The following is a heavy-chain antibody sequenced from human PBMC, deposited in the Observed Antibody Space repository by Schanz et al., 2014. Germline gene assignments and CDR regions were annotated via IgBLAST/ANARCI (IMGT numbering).Heavy chain of an antibody. J-gene: IGHJ4*02. CDR1: GFNFSSYS. CDR2: ISYGTSYI. Sequence: EVQLLESGGGLVKPGGSLRLSCAASGFNFSSYSLNWVRQAPGKGLEWVSSISYGTSYIYYAESVKGRFTISRDNAKNTLFLQMNSLRTEDTAVYYCARLDPYCRSGTCSRAFDVWGQGTLVTVSS. D-gene: IGHD2-15*01. CDR3: ARLDPYCRSGTCSRAFDV. V-gene: IGHV3-21*06.